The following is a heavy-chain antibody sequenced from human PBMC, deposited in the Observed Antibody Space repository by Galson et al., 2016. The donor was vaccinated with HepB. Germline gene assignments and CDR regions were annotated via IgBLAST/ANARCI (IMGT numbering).Heavy chain of an antibody. CDR1: GGSFSGYS. CDR2: VDHSGGT. CDR3: AREDWYFDL. Sequence: SETLSLTCSVYGGSFSGYSWSWIRQPPGKGLEWVGEVDHSGGTNFNPSLKSRVTMSLDTSKNQFSLKLSSVTAADTAVYFCAREDWYFDLWGRGTLVTVSS. J-gene: IGHJ2*01. V-gene: IGHV4-34*01.